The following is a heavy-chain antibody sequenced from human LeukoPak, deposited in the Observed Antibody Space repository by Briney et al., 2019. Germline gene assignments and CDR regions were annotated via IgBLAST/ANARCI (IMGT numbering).Heavy chain of an antibody. Sequence: GGSLRLSCAASGFTFSGYAISWVRQAPGKGLEWVSAISGSGGSTYYADSVKGRFTISRDNSKNTLYLQMNSLRAEDTAVYYCAKVGLWFGELLADTLFDYWGQGTLVTVSS. CDR1: GFTFSGYA. V-gene: IGHV3-23*01. J-gene: IGHJ4*02. D-gene: IGHD3-10*01. CDR3: AKVGLWFGELLADTLFDY. CDR2: ISGSGGST.